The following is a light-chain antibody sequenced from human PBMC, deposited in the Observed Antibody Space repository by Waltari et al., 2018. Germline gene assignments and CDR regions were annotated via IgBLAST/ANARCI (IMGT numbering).Light chain of an antibody. CDR3: ATWDDSLRGPV. J-gene: IGLJ2*01. Sequence: QSVLTQPPSASGTPGQRVTISCSGSRPHLGRSHVYWYQQLPGTAPKLLIYRNNQRPSSVPDRFSGSKSGTSASLAISGLRSEDEADYYCATWDDSLRGPVFGGGTKLTVL. V-gene: IGLV1-47*01. CDR1: RPHLGRSH. CDR2: RNN.